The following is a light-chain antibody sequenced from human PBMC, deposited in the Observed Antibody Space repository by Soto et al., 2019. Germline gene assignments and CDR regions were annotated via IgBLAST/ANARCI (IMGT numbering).Light chain of an antibody. J-gene: IGKJ5*01. CDR3: QQASSFPLT. V-gene: IGKV1D-12*01. Sequence: DIQMTQPPSSVSASVGDRVTITCRASQGISSWLVWYQQKPGKAPKLLIYAASSLQSGVPSRFSGSASGTYFTLTISSLQPEDFATYYCQQASSFPLTFGQGTRLETK. CDR2: AAS. CDR1: QGISSW.